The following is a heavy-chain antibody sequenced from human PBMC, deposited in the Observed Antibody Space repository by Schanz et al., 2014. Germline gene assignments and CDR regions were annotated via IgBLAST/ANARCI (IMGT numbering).Heavy chain of an antibody. Sequence: QLQLQESGPGLVKPSETLSLTCTVSGASISGSSDYWGWIRQSPGKGLEWIGNIYYTGTTYYNPSHRGRVSLSGDTSKNKVSLKLPSGTAADTAVFYCARRDNYLSAFDIWGQGTMVTVSS. D-gene: IGHD4-4*01. V-gene: IGHV4-39*01. CDR1: GASISGSSDY. J-gene: IGHJ3*02. CDR2: IYYTGTT. CDR3: ARRDNYLSAFDI.